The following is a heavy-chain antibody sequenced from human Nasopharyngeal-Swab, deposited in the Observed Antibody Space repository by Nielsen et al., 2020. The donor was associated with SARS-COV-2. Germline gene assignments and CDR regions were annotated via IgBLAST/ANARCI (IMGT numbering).Heavy chain of an antibody. D-gene: IGHD1-1*01. CDR1: GFTFSNYA. V-gene: IGHV3-23*01. J-gene: IGHJ6*03. CDR2: ISIGGGGTT. Sequence: GGSLRLSCAASGFTFSNYAMSWVRQAPGKGLEWVSVISIGGGGTTFYADSVKGRFTTSRDNSKNTLFLQMNSLRVEDTAVYYCAKPTGTPLYYYMDVWGRGTTVTVSS. CDR3: AKPTGTPLYYYMDV.